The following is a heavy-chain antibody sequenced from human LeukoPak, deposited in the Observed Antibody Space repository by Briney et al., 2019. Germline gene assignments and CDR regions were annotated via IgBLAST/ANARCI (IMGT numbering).Heavy chain of an antibody. Sequence: ASVQVSCKASGYTFTSYGISWVRQAPGQGLEWMGWISAYNGNTNYAQKLQGRVTMTTDTSTSTAYMELRSLRSDDTAVYYCARPVNYYDSSGYYLDAFDIWGQGTMVTVSS. CDR1: GYTFTSYG. CDR3: ARPVNYYDSSGYYLDAFDI. CDR2: ISAYNGNT. J-gene: IGHJ3*02. V-gene: IGHV1-18*01. D-gene: IGHD3-22*01.